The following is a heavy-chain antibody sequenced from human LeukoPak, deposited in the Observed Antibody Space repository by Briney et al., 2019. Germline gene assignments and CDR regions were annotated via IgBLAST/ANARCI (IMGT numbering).Heavy chain of an antibody. CDR3: ARDHTVDGLVFDY. D-gene: IGHD6-19*01. J-gene: IGHJ4*02. Sequence: GGSLRLSCAASGFTFSDFWMNWVRQAPGKGLEWVASIKQGGSEKYHVDSVKGRFSISRDNAKNSLHLQMNSLRAEDTAVYYCARDHTVDGLVFDYWGQGILVTVSS. CDR2: IKQGGSEK. V-gene: IGHV3-7*01. CDR1: GFTFSDFW.